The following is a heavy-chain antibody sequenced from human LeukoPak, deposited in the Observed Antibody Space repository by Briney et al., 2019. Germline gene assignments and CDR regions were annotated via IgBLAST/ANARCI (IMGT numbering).Heavy chain of an antibody. D-gene: IGHD3-10*01. CDR1: GGSISSGGYY. V-gene: IGHV4-31*03. CDR3: ARDLRVRGVNNVGYFDY. Sequence: SQTLSLTCTVSGGSISSGGYYWSWIRQHPGKGLEWIGYIYYSGSTYYNPSLKSRVTISVDTSKNQFSLKLSSVTAADTAVYYCARDLRVRGVNNVGYFDYWGQGTLVTVSS. J-gene: IGHJ4*02. CDR2: IYYSGST.